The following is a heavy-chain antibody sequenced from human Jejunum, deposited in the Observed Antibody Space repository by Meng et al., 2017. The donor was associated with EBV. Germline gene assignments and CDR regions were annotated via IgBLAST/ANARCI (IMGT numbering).Heavy chain of an antibody. V-gene: IGHV4-34*02. CDR2: VPFSGIT. CDR3: ARRTGDYVVGY. D-gene: IGHD2-8*02. J-gene: IGHJ4*02. Sequence: QVQLQHGGAGLLRLMEALSHPCAVYGGSFSGYYWSWGRQPPGRGLEYIGEVPFSGITNYTPSLKSRVTMSVDASKNQFSLRLTSVTAADTAVYYCARRTGDYVVGYWGQGTLVTVSS. CDR1: GGSFSGYY.